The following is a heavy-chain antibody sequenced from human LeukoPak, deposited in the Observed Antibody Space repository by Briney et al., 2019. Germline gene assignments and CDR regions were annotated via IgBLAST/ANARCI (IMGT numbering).Heavy chain of an antibody. J-gene: IGHJ3*02. CDR2: IYTSGST. V-gene: IGHV4-4*07. CDR1: GGSISSYY. CDR3: AREVNYGDYGDNAFDI. D-gene: IGHD4-17*01. Sequence: SETLSLTCTVSGGSISSYYWSWIRQPAGKGLEWIGRIYTSGSTNYNPSLKSRVTISLDTSNNQFSLRLSSVTAADTAVYYCAREVNYGDYGDNAFDIWGQGTMVTVSS.